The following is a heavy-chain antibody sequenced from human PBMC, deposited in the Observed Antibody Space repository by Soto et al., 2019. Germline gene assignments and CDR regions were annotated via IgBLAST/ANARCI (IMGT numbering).Heavy chain of an antibody. D-gene: IGHD4-17*01. CDR1: GFTFSSYA. J-gene: IGHJ6*02. V-gene: IGHV3-23*01. Sequence: GGSLRLSCAASGFTFSSYALSWVRQAPGKGLEWVSAISGSGGSTYYAVAVKGRVTISRDNSKNTLYLQINSLRAEATAVYYCANYDYGDFDFGMDVLGQGTTLTVSS. CDR3: ANYDYGDFDFGMDV. CDR2: ISGSGGST.